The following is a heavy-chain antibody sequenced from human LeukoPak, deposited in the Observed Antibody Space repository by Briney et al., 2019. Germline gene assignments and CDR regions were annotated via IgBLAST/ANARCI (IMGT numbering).Heavy chain of an antibody. V-gene: IGHV4-34*01. J-gene: IGHJ4*02. D-gene: IGHD2-2*01. Sequence: SETLSLTCTVYGGSFSGYYWTWIRQPPGKGLEWIGEINHSGSTNYNPSLKSRVTISVATSKNQFSLKVSSVTAADTAVYYCARHAREYPKLDYWGQGTLVTVSS. CDR3: ARHAREYPKLDY. CDR1: GGSFSGYY. CDR2: INHSGST.